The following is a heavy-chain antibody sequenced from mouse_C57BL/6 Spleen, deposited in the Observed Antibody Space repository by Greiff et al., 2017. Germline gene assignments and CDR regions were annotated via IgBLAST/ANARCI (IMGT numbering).Heavy chain of an antibody. V-gene: IGHV1-39*01. Sequence: VQLQQSGPELVRPGASVKISCKASGYTFTDYYMNWVKQSPGKGLEWIGVINPTDGSTSYNQKFKGKATLTVDQSSSTAYMQLNSLTSEDSAVYYCASSGRGYFDDWGKGTTVTVSS. D-gene: IGHD1-3*01. J-gene: IGHJ1*03. CDR3: ASSGRGYFDD. CDR1: GYTFTDYY. CDR2: INPTDGST.